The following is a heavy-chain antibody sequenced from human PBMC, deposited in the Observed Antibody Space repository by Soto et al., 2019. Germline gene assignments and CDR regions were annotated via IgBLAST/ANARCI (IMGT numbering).Heavy chain of an antibody. CDR1: GGSFSGYY. CDR3: ARGGWSVRFDY. J-gene: IGHJ4*02. V-gene: IGHV4-34*01. CDR2: ISHSGST. D-gene: IGHD6-19*01. Sequence: QVQLQQWGAGLLKPSETLSLTCAVYGGSFSGYYWSWIRQPPGKGLEWIGEISHSGSTNYNPSLKSLVTISVDTSKNQFSLKLSSVTAADTAVYYCARGGWSVRFDYWGQGALVTVSS.